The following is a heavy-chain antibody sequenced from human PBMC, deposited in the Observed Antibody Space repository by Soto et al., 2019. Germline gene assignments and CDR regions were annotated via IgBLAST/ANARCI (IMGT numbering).Heavy chain of an antibody. CDR1: GFTFEHYA. CDR2: ITWDSDKK. Sequence: DVQLVESGGGLVQPGRSLRLSCAASGFTFEHYAMHWVRQAPGKGLEWVSGITWDSDKKGYADSVKGRFTISRDNAKNSLYLQMNSLRAEDTALYYCAKDIEGHTSYWGQGTLVTVSS. CDR3: AKDIEGHTSY. V-gene: IGHV3-9*01. J-gene: IGHJ4*02.